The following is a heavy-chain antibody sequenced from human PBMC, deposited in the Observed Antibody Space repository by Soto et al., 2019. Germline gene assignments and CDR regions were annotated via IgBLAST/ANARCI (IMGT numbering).Heavy chain of an antibody. CDR3: ARGGTTVVTPGYYYGMDV. CDR1: GYTFTGYY. D-gene: IGHD4-17*01. J-gene: IGHJ6*02. CDR2: INPNSGGT. V-gene: IGHV1-2*04. Sequence: ASVVSCKASGYTFTGYYMHWVRQAPGQGLEWMGWINPNSGGTNYAQKFQGWVTMTRDTSISTAYMELSRLRSDDTAVYYCARGGTTVVTPGYYYGMDVWGQGTTVTVSS.